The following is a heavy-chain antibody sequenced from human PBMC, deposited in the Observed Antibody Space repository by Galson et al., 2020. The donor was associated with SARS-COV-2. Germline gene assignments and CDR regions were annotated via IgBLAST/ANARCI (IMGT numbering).Heavy chain of an antibody. Sequence: GGSLRLSCGVSGFTFSLYGMTWVRQVPGKGLEWVASISTSSQYIYYAESVEGWFTISRDNAKNSLFLQMNSLRDEDSGVYYCARDASWAMFGMDVWGQGTTVTVSS. D-gene: IGHD1-26*01. CDR2: ISTSSQYI. CDR1: GFTFSLYG. V-gene: IGHV3-21*01. J-gene: IGHJ6*02. CDR3: ARDASWAMFGMDV.